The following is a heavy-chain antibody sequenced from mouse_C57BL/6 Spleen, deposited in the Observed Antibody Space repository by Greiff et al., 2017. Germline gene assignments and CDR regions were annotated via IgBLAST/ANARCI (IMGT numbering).Heavy chain of an antibody. CDR3: ARALTVVATGDY. V-gene: IGHV1-59*01. CDR2: IDPSDSYT. CDR1: GYTFTSYW. J-gene: IGHJ2*01. D-gene: IGHD1-1*01. Sequence: QVQLQQPGAELVRPGTSVKLSCKASGYTFTSYWMHWVKQRPGQGLEWIGVIDPSDSYTNYKQKFKGKATLTVETSSSTAYMQLSSLTSEDSAVYYCARALTVVATGDYWGQGTTLTVSS.